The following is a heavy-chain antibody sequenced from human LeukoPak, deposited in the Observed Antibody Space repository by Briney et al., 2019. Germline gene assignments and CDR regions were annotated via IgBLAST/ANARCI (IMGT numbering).Heavy chain of an antibody. CDR2: IIPIFGTA. CDR3: AREVGGTGTTPEDPDYYYYMDV. J-gene: IGHJ6*03. Sequence: SVKVSCKASGGTFSSYAIIWVRQAPGQGLEWMGGIIPIFGTANYAQKFQGRVTITADESTSTAYMELSSLRSEDTAVYYCAREVGGTGTTPEDPDYYYYMDVWGKGTTVTVSS. V-gene: IGHV1-69*13. D-gene: IGHD1-7*01. CDR1: GGTFSSYA.